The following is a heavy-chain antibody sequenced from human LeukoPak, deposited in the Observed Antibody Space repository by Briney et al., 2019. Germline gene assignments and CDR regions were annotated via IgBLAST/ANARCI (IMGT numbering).Heavy chain of an antibody. CDR2: INKDGTKI. CDR1: GFTFSDSW. J-gene: IGHJ4*02. CDR3: AKDGNSFDF. D-gene: IGHD4-23*01. Sequence: PGGSLRLSCAASGFTFSDSWMSWVRQAPGKGLERLANINKDGTKIYYVDSVKGRFTISRDNAKKSVSLQINSLRAEDTAVYFCAKDGNSFDFWGQGAQVTVSS. V-gene: IGHV3-7*01.